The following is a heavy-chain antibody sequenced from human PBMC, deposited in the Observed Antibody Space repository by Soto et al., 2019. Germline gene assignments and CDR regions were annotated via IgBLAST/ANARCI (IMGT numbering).Heavy chain of an antibody. CDR2: INHSGST. Sequence: SETLSLTCAVYGGSFSGYYWSWIRQPPGKGLEWIGEINHSGSTNYNPSLKSRVTISVDTSKNQFSLKLSSVTAADTAVYYCATRYSYGSSTLYYYYMDVWGKGTTVTVSS. D-gene: IGHD5-18*01. CDR3: ATRYSYGSSTLYYYYMDV. J-gene: IGHJ6*03. CDR1: GGSFSGYY. V-gene: IGHV4-34*01.